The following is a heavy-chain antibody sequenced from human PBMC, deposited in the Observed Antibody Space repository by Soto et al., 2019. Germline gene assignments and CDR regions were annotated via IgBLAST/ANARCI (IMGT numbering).Heavy chain of an antibody. CDR2: INPNTGVT. J-gene: IGHJ4*02. CDR1: GYSFAAYY. CDR3: AKIYTWNEWQGGIDY. V-gene: IGHV1-2*02. Sequence: QVHLEQSGAEVKKAGASVKISCKASGYSFAAYYINWVRQVSGQGLEWMGWINPNTGVTDYAQKFQGRVTLTRDTSIKTAYLELTSLRSDDTAVYYCAKIYTWNEWQGGIDYWGQGTLLTVSS. D-gene: IGHD3-3*01.